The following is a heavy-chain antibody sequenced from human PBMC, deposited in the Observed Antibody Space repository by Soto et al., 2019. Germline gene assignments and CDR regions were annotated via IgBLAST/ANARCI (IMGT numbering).Heavy chain of an antibody. D-gene: IGHD3-10*01. CDR1: GGSISSSSYY. V-gene: IGHV4-39*01. J-gene: IGHJ4*02. CDR2: IYYSGST. CDR3: ARPVRGVYNY. Sequence: PSETLSLTCTVSGGSISSSSYYWGWIRQPPGKGLEWIGSIYYSGSTYYNPSLKSRVTISVDTSKNQFSLKLSSVTAADTAVYYCARPVRGVYNYWGQGTLVTVSS.